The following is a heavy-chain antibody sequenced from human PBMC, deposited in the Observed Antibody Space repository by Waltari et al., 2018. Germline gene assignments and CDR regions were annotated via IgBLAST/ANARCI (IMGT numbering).Heavy chain of an antibody. CDR3: ARDLYGDLEYFQH. V-gene: IGHV1-69*12. J-gene: IGHJ1*01. Sequence: QVQLVQSGAEVKKPGSSVKVSCKASGGTFSSYAISWVRQAPGQGLEWMGGIIPIFGTANYALKFQGRVTITADDSTDTAYMELRSLRSEDTAVYYCARDLYGDLEYFQHWGQGTLVTVSS. CDR2: IIPIFGTA. CDR1: GGTFSSYA. D-gene: IGHD4-17*01.